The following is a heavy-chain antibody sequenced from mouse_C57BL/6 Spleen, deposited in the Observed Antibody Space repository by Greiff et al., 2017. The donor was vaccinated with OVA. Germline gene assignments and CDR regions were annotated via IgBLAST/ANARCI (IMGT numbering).Heavy chain of an antibody. D-gene: IGHD1-1*01. V-gene: IGHV10-3*01. CDR2: IRSKSSNYAT. J-gene: IGHJ1*03. CDR3: VRERNYGSSYEWYFDV. Sequence: EVQLVESGGGLVQPKGSLKLSCAASGFTFNTYAMHWVRQAPGKGLEWVARIRSKSSNYATYYADSVKDRFTISRDDSQSMLYLQMNNLKTEDTAMYYCVRERNYGSSYEWYFDVWGTGTTVTVSS. CDR1: GFTFNTYA.